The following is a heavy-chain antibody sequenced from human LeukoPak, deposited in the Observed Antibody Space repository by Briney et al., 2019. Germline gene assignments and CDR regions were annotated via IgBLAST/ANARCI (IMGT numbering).Heavy chain of an antibody. V-gene: IGHV1-18*01. J-gene: IGHJ4*02. Sequence: ASVKVSCKASGYTFTSYGISWVRQAPGQGLEWMGWISAYNGNTNYAQKLQGRVTMTTDTSTSTAYMELSRLRSDDTAVYYCAIGVYDSSGYYSEIYDYWGQGTLVTVSS. CDR2: ISAYNGNT. D-gene: IGHD3-22*01. CDR3: AIGVYDSSGYYSEIYDY. CDR1: GYTFTSYG.